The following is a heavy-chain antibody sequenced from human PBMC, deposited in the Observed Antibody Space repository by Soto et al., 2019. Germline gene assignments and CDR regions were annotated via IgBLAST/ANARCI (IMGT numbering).Heavy chain of an antibody. J-gene: IGHJ5*01. D-gene: IGHD5-12*01. CDR2: IYFTGAV. Sequence: PSETLSLTCSVSGAALNSGEYYWSWIRQVPGKGLEWIGHIYFTGAVDYNPSLRARITISQDTSERQFSLNLRLVTAADTAVYFCARLRMATNNYKWFDVWGQGTLVTVSS. CDR1: GAALNSGEYY. CDR3: ARLRMATNNYKWFDV. V-gene: IGHV4-31*03.